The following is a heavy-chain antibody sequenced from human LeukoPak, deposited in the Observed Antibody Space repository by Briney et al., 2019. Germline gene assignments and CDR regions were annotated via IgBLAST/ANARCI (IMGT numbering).Heavy chain of an antibody. CDR1: GYSISSGYY. CDR2: IYHSGST. D-gene: IGHD2-2*01. Sequence: PSETLSLXCAVSGYSISSGYYWGWIRQPPGKGLEWIGSIYHSGSTYYNPSLKSRVTISVDTSKNQFSLKLSSVTAADTAVYYCARTRREYQLLSFDYWGQRTLVTVSS. J-gene: IGHJ4*02. CDR3: ARTRREYQLLSFDY. V-gene: IGHV4-38-2*01.